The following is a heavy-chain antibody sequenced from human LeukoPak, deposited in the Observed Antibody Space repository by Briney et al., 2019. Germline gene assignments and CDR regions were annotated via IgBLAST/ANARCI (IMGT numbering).Heavy chain of an antibody. D-gene: IGHD3-22*01. Sequence: SSQTLSLTCTVSGVSISSGSYYWSWIRQPAGKGLEWIGRIYTSGSTNYNPSLKSRVTISVDTSKNQFSLKLSSVTAADTAVYYCARARVTHSSGYYYYYYYMDVWGKGTTVTVSS. CDR3: ARARVTHSSGYYYYYYYMDV. CDR2: IYTSGST. J-gene: IGHJ6*03. V-gene: IGHV4-61*02. CDR1: GVSISSGSYY.